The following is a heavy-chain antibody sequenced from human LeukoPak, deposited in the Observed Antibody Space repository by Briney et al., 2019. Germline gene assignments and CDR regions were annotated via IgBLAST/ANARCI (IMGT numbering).Heavy chain of an antibody. J-gene: IGHJ4*02. CDR1: GFTFTKGA. D-gene: IGHD6-19*01. Sequence: GGSLRLSCVASGFTFTKGAMSWIRQAPGKGLEWVAIITATGDTAYYADSVKGRLTISRDNSRNTVYMQIDSLRAEDTAIYSCAGDRNSDWYSPLDYWGQGSQVTVSP. CDR3: AGDRNSDWYSPLDY. V-gene: IGHV3-23*01. CDR2: ITATGDTA.